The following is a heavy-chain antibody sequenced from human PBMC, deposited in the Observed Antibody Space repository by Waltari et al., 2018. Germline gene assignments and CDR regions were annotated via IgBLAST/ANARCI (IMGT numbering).Heavy chain of an antibody. J-gene: IGHJ4*02. Sequence: QLQLQESGPGLVKPSETLSLTCTVSGGSISSSSYYWGWIRQPPGKGLEWIGSIYSSGSTYYNPSLKSRVTISVDTSKNQFSLKLSSVTAADTAVYYCARSYYDFWSGYYGVYFDYWGQGTLVTVSS. CDR3: ARSYYDFWSGYYGVYFDY. CDR2: IYSSGST. CDR1: GGSISSSSYY. D-gene: IGHD3-3*01. V-gene: IGHV4-39*01.